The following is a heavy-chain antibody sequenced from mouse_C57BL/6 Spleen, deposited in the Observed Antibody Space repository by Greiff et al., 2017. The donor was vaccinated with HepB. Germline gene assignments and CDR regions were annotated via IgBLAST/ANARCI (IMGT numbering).Heavy chain of an antibody. J-gene: IGHJ1*03. CDR2: IYPRSGNT. CDR1: GYTFTSYG. V-gene: IGHV1-81*01. Sequence: QVQLQQSGAELARPGASVKLSCKASGYTFTSYGISWVKQRTGQGLEWIGEIYPRSGNTYYNEKFKGKATLTADKSSSTAYMELRSLTSEDSAVYFCARAVITTVVGYFDVWGTGTTVTVSS. D-gene: IGHD1-1*01. CDR3: ARAVITTVVGYFDV.